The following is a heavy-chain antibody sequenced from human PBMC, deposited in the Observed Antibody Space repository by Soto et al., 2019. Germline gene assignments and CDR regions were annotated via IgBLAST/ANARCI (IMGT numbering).Heavy chain of an antibody. CDR3: ARNGPELLPFDI. J-gene: IGHJ3*02. CDR2: IYWDDDK. CDR1: GFSLSTIGVG. Sequence: QITLKESGPTLVKPTQTLTLTCTFSGFSLSTIGVGVGWVRQPPGKALEWLALIYWDDDKRYSPSLKSRLTITKDTSKNQVVLTMTNMDPVDTATYYCARNGPELLPFDIWGQGTMVTVSS. V-gene: IGHV2-5*02. D-gene: IGHD1-26*01.